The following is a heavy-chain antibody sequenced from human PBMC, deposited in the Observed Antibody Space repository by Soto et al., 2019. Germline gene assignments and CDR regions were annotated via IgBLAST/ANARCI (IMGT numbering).Heavy chain of an antibody. D-gene: IGHD3-22*01. CDR2: IIPILGIA. J-gene: IGHJ6*02. CDR3: ARASNYYDSSGPTESMDV. Sequence: GASVKVSCKASGGTFSSYTISWVRQAPGQGLEWMGRIIPILGIANYAQKFQGRVTMTRDTSTSTVYMELSSLRSEDTAVYYCARASNYYDSSGPTESMDVWGQGTTVTVSS. V-gene: IGHV1-69*02. CDR1: GGTFSSYT.